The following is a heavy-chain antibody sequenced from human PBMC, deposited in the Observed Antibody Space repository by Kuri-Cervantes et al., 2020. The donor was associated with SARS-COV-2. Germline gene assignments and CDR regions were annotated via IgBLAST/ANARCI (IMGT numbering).Heavy chain of an antibody. CDR1: GGSISSSSYY. Sequence: SETLSLTCTVSGGSISSSSYYWGWIRQPPGKGLEWIGSIYYSGSTYYNPSLKSRVTISRDNAKNSLYLQMNSLRAEDTAVYYCARDRGKIAARIYYYYGMDVWGQGTTVTSP. CDR3: ARDRGKIAARIYYYYGMDV. D-gene: IGHD6-6*01. V-gene: IGHV4-39*02. J-gene: IGHJ6*02. CDR2: IYYSGST.